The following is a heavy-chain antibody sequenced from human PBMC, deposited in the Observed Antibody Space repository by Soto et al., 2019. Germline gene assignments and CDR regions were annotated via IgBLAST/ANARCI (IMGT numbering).Heavy chain of an antibody. CDR2: IYYSGST. CDR1: GGSISSSSYY. J-gene: IGHJ3*02. V-gene: IGHV4-39*01. Sequence: LSLTCTVSGGSISSSSYYWGWIRQPPGKGLEWIGSIYYSGSTYYNPSLKSRVTISVDTSKNQFSLKLSSVTAADTAVYYCARHPYSSSWYRVAFDIWGQGTMVT. CDR3: ARHPYSSSWYRVAFDI. D-gene: IGHD6-13*01.